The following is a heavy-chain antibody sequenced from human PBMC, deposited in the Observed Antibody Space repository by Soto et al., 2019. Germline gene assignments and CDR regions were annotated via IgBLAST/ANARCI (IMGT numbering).Heavy chain of an antibody. CDR2: INPSEAST. D-gene: IGHD3-22*01. J-gene: IGHJ4*02. CDR3: ARDHLDRYYYDSSGYYPPDY. CDR1: GYTFTSYY. Sequence: ASLKGSYKASGYTFTSYYMHCVRQAPGHGLEWMGIINPSEASTSYAARVQGRATMTRHTSTSTVYMERSSLTSEDTAVYYCARDHLDRYYYDSSGYYPPDYWGQGTLVTVSS. V-gene: IGHV1-46*01.